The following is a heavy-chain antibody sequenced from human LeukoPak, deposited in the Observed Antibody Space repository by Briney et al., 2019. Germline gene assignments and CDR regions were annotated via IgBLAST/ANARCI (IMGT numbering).Heavy chain of an antibody. CDR2: ISGSGGST. CDR3: ASSYPITMIVATPFDY. Sequence: GGSQRLSCAASGFTFSSYAMSWVRQAPGKGLEWVSAISGSGGSTYYADSVKGRFTISRDNSKNTLYLQMNSLRAEDTAVYYCASSYPITMIVATPFDYWGQGTLVTVSS. CDR1: GFTFSSYA. D-gene: IGHD3-22*01. J-gene: IGHJ4*02. V-gene: IGHV3-23*01.